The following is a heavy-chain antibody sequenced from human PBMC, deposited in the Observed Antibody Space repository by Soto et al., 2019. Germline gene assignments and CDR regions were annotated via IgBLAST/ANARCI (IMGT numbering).Heavy chain of an antibody. CDR3: VKDEGIEAMDV. V-gene: IGHV3-21*01. J-gene: IGHJ6*02. CDR2: ITSSGSYV. Sequence: GGSLRLSCVTSGFTFSRNTMNWVRQAPGKGLEWVASITSSGSYVYYADSVKGRFSASRDNAKNSLSLQMDSLRPDDTVIYFCVKDEGIEAMDVWGQGTTVTVSS. D-gene: IGHD3-3*02. CDR1: GFTFSRNT.